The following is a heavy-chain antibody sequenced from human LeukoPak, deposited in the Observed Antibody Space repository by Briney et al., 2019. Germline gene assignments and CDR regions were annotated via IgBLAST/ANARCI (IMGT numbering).Heavy chain of an antibody. CDR3: AEDIAAADPVDY. J-gene: IGHJ4*02. Sequence: GGSLRLSCAASGFTFSSYGMHWVRQAPGKGLEWVAVISYDGSNKYYADSVKGRFTISRDNSKNTLYLQMNSLRAEDTAVYYCAEDIAAADPVDYWGQGTLVTVSS. V-gene: IGHV3-30*18. CDR1: GFTFSSYG. D-gene: IGHD6-13*01. CDR2: ISYDGSNK.